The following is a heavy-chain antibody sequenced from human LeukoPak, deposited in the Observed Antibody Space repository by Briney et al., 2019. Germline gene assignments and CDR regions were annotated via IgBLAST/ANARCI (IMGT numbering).Heavy chain of an antibody. CDR1: GGTFSSYA. Sequence: SEKVSCKASGGTFSSYAISWVRQAPGQGLEWMGGIIPIFGTANYAQKFQGRVTITADKSTSTAYMELSSLRSEDTTVYYCASRSGSYSIDYWGQGTLVTVSS. V-gene: IGHV1-69*06. CDR2: IIPIFGTA. D-gene: IGHD3-10*01. CDR3: ASRSGSYSIDY. J-gene: IGHJ4*02.